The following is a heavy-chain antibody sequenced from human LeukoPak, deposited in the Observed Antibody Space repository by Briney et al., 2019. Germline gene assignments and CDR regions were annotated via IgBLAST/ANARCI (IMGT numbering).Heavy chain of an antibody. V-gene: IGHV4-59*08. CDR1: GGSISSYY. CDR3: ARRNWNHSYYFDY. Sequence: SSETLSLTCTVSGGSISSYYWSWIRQPPGKGLEWIGYIYYRGSTNYNPSLKSRVTISVDTSKNQFSLKLSSVTAADTAAYYCARRNWNHSYYFDYWGQGTLVTVSS. CDR2: IYYRGST. J-gene: IGHJ4*02. D-gene: IGHD1-14*01.